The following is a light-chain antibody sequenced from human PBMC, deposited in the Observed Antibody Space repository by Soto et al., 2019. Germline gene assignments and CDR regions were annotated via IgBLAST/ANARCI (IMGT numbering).Light chain of an antibody. CDR2: GAS. V-gene: IGKV3-15*01. J-gene: IGKJ2*01. CDR1: QSVGSN. Sequence: EMVMTQSPATLSVSPGQRATLSCRASQSVGSNLAWYQQKPGQPPRLLLFGASTRATGVPARFSGSGSGTEFPLTISSLQSEDFAVYYCQQYNNWPQTFGQGTKLDIK. CDR3: QQYNNWPQT.